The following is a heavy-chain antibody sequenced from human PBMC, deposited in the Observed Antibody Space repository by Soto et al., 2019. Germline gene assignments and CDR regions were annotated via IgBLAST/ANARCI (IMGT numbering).Heavy chain of an antibody. J-gene: IGHJ4*02. V-gene: IGHV3-33*01. Sequence: VGSLRLSCAASGFTFSSYGMHWVRQAPGKGLEWVAVIWYDGSNKYYADSVKGRFTISRDNSKNTLYLQMNSLRAEDTAVYYCARGTAVAPFDYWGQGTLVTVSS. CDR1: GFTFSSYG. CDR2: IWYDGSNK. D-gene: IGHD6-19*01. CDR3: ARGTAVAPFDY.